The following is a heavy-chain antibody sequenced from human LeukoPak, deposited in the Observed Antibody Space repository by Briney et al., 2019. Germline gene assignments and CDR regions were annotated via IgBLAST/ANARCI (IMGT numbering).Heavy chain of an antibody. CDR2: IYYSGST. CDR3: AELGITMIGGV. D-gene: IGHD3-10*02. Sequence: PSETLSLTCTVSGGSISSYYWSWIRQPPGKGLEWIGYIYYSGSTNYNPSLKSRVTITVDTSKNQLSLKLSSVTAADTAVYYCAELGITMIGGVWGKGTTVTISS. CDR1: GGSISSYY. J-gene: IGHJ6*04. V-gene: IGHV4-59*01.